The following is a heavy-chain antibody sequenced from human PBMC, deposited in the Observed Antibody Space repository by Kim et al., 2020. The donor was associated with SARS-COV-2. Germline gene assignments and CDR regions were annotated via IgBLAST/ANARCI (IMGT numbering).Heavy chain of an antibody. CDR2: IYYTGST. J-gene: IGHJ4*01. CDR1: DGSIISSTYY. V-gene: IGHV4-39*01. CDR3: ARQEYYYGSGSRLGFD. D-gene: IGHD3-10*01. Sequence: SETLSLTCTVSDGSIISSTYYWSWIRQPPGKGLEWIGSIYYTGSTYYNPSLKSRVTISVDTSKNQFSLKLSSVTAADTALYYCARQEYYYGSGSRLGFD.